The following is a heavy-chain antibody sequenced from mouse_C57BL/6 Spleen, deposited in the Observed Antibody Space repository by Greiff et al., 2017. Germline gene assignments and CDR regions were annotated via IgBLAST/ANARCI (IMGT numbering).Heavy chain of an antibody. CDR1: GYTFTDYN. J-gene: IGHJ4*01. V-gene: IGHV1-18*01. Sequence: SGPELVKPGASVKIPCKASGYTFTDYNMDWVKQSHGKSLEWIGDINPNNGGTIYNQKFKGKATLTVDKSSSTAYMELRSLTSEDTAVYYCARKNYSNYENYAMDYWGQGTSVTVSS. CDR3: ARKNYSNYENYAMDY. D-gene: IGHD2-5*01. CDR2: INPNNGGT.